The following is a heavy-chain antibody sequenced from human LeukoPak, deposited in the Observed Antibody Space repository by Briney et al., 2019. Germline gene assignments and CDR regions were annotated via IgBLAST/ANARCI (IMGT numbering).Heavy chain of an antibody. J-gene: IGHJ4*02. Sequence: ASVKVSCKASGYTFTGYYMHWVRQAPGQGLEWVGWINPNSGGTNYAQKFQGRVTMTRDTSISTAYMELSRLRSDDTAVYYCARMAILRYFDWLLWWGQGTLVTVSS. CDR3: ARMAILRYFDWLLW. CDR2: INPNSGGT. CDR1: GYTFTGYY. V-gene: IGHV1-2*02. D-gene: IGHD3-9*01.